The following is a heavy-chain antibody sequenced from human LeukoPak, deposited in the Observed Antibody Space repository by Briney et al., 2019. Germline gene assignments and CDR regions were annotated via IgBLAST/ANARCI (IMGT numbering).Heavy chain of an antibody. CDR3: ARGGYSYGSRWGIRWFDP. J-gene: IGHJ5*02. D-gene: IGHD5-18*01. CDR2: INHSGST. Sequence: SETLSLTCAVYGGSFSGYYWSWIRQPPGKGLEWIGEINHSGSTNYNPSLKSRVTISVDTPKNQFSLKLSSVTAADTAVYYCARGGYSYGSRWGIRWFDPWGQGTLVTVSS. CDR1: GGSFSGYY. V-gene: IGHV4-34*01.